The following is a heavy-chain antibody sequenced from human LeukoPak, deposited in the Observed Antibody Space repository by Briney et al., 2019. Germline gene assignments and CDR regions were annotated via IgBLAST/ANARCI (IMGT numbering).Heavy chain of an antibody. CDR1: GYTFTVYY. CDR3: ARGLRGSITGTPLDY. J-gene: IGHJ4*02. V-gene: IGHV1-2*02. Sequence: ASVTVSCKASGYTFTVYYMHWVRQAPGQGGEWMGWINPNSGGTNYAQKFQGRVTITRDTSLSTAYMELSRLRSDDTAVYYCARGLRGSITGTPLDYWGQGTLVTVSS. CDR2: INPNSGGT. D-gene: IGHD1-20*01.